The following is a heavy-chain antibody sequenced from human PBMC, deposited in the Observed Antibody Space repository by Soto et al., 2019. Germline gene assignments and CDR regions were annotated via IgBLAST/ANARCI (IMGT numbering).Heavy chain of an antibody. Sequence: PGGSLRLSCAASGFTFSDYYMSWIRQAPGKGLEWVSYISSSSSYTNYADSVKGRFTISRDNAKNSLYLQMNSLRAEDTVVFFCVRDSGVVPVIPYYLAYWGQGTLVTVSS. CDR1: GFTFSDYY. CDR2: ISSSSSYT. J-gene: IGHJ4*02. V-gene: IGHV3-11*05. CDR3: VRDSGVVPVIPYYLAY. D-gene: IGHD2-15*01.